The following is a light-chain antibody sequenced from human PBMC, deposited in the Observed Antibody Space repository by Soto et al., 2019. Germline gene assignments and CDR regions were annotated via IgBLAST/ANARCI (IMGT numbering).Light chain of an antibody. Sequence: QSALTQPRSVSGSPGQSVTISCTGTSSDVGGYNYVSWYQQYPGKAPKVMIYAVNKRPSGVPDRISGSKSGNTASLTISGLQAEDEADYYCCSYAGSYTHYVFGTGTKLTVL. CDR3: CSYAGSYTHYV. CDR2: AVN. V-gene: IGLV2-11*01. CDR1: SSDVGGYNY. J-gene: IGLJ1*01.